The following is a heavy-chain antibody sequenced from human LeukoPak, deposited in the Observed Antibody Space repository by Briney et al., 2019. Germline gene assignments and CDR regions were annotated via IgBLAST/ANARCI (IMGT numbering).Heavy chain of an antibody. CDR3: XXXXXXXXXGXXXXXFDF. Sequence: PSETLSLTCAVSGYLISSGYYWGWIRRPPGKGLEWIGSIYHSGSSYYNPSLRSRVTLSVDVSKNQFSVKMTSVTAPDTAVYYXXXXXXXXXXGXXXXXFDFWXXXXMVVVSS. CDR2: IYHSGSS. CDR1: GYLISSGYY. V-gene: IGHV4-38-2*01. J-gene: IGHJ3*01.